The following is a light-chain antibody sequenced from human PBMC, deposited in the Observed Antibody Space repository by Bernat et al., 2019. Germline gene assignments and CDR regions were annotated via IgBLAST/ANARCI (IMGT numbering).Light chain of an antibody. CDR1: SSDVGGYNY. CDR3: CSYAGSYTYV. J-gene: IGLJ1*01. Sequence: QSALTQPRSVSGSPGQSVTISCTGTSSDVGGYNYVSWYQQHPGKAPKLITYDVSRRPSGVPDRFSGSKSGNTASLTISGLQVEDEADYYCCSYAGSYTYVFGTGTKVTVL. V-gene: IGLV2-11*01. CDR2: DVS.